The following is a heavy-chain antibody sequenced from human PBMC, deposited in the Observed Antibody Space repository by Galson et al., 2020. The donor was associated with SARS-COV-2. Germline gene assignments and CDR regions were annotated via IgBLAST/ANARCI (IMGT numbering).Heavy chain of an antibody. CDR2: ISTTGST. D-gene: IGHD4-17*01. CDR1: GGSISRGRYY. Sequence: SETLSLTCTVSGGSISRGRYYWSWIRQPAGKGLEWIGRISTTGSTNFNPSLKSRLTISLDTSKTHFSLKLSSVTAADTAVYYCSREVDPSVTMEERTYYPFYGIDVWGQGTTVTVSS. V-gene: IGHV4-61*02. J-gene: IGHJ6*02. CDR3: SREVDPSVTMEERTYYPFYGIDV.